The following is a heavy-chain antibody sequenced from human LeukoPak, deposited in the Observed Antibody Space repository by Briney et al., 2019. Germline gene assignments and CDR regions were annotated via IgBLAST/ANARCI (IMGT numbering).Heavy chain of an antibody. CDR3: ARSYLRRAWDYYYYMDV. CDR2: IYYSGST. CDR1: GGSISSYY. D-gene: IGHD4-17*01. Sequence: PSETLSLTCTVSGGSISSYYWSWIRQPPGKGLEWIGYIYYSGSTYYNPSLKSRVTISVDTSKNQFSLKLSSVTAADTAVYYCARSYLRRAWDYYYYMDVWGKGTTVTVSS. V-gene: IGHV4-59*12. J-gene: IGHJ6*03.